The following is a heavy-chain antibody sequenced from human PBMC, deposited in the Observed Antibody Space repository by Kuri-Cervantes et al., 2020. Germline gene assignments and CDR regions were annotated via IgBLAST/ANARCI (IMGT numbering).Heavy chain of an antibody. CDR1: GFTFDDYA. CDR3: ARVHYDFWSGPTDY. J-gene: IGHJ4*02. D-gene: IGHD3-3*01. V-gene: IGHV3-9*01. Sequence: SLKISCAASGFTFDDYAMHWVRQAPGKGLEWVSGISWNSGSIGYADSVKGRFTISGDNAKNSLYLQMNSLRAEDTALYYCARVHYDFWSGPTDYWGQGTLVTVSS. CDR2: ISWNSGSI.